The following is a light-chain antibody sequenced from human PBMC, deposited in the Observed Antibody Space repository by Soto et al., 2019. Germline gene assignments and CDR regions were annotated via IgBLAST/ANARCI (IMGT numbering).Light chain of an antibody. CDR2: GND. Sequence: QAVLSQPPSASVTPGQRVTISCSGSTSNIGSNTVNWYQQLPGTAPRLLIYGNDQRPSGVPDRFSGSKSGTSASLAISGLRSEDEADYYCGAWDGSLNALFVFGTGTKLTVL. V-gene: IGLV1-44*01. CDR1: TSNIGSNT. J-gene: IGLJ1*01. CDR3: GAWDGSLNALFV.